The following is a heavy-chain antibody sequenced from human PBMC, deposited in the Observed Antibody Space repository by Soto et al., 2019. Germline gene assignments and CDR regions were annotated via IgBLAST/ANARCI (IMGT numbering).Heavy chain of an antibody. CDR2: INHSGST. Sequence: SETLSLTCAVYGGSFSGYYWSWIRQPPGKGLEWIGEINHSGSTNYNPSLKSRVTISVDTSKNQFSLKLSSVTAADTAVYYCARCGYGDPDYYYYGMDVWGQGTTVTVSS. V-gene: IGHV4-34*01. CDR3: ARCGYGDPDYYYYGMDV. CDR1: GGSFSGYY. J-gene: IGHJ6*02. D-gene: IGHD4-17*01.